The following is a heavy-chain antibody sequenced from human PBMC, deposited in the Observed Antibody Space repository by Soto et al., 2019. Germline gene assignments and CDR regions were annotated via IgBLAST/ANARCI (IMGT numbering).Heavy chain of an antibody. J-gene: IGHJ6*02. CDR3: ARDRPAYGMDV. V-gene: IGHV4-59*01. CDR1: RGSISSYY. CDR2: VYYSGST. Sequence: SETLSLTCTVSRGSISSYYWSWIRQPPGKGLEWIAYVYYSGSTNYNPSLKSRVTISVDTSKNQFSLKLSSVTAADTAVYYCARDRPAYGMDVWGQGTTVTVSS.